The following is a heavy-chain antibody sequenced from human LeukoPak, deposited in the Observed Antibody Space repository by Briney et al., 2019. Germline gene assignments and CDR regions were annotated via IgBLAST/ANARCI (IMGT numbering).Heavy chain of an antibody. CDR2: ISSSSSYI. D-gene: IGHD6-13*01. Sequence: GGSLRLSCAASGFTFSIYSMNWVRQAPGKGLEWVSSISSSSSYIYYADSVKGRFTISRDNAKNSLYLQMNSLRAEDTAVYYCARDASKYSSSWSDAFDIWGQGTMVTVSS. V-gene: IGHV3-21*01. CDR1: GFTFSIYS. J-gene: IGHJ3*02. CDR3: ARDASKYSSSWSDAFDI.